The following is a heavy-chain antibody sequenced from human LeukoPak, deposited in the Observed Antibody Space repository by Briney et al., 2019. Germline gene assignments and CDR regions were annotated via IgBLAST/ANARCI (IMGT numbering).Heavy chain of an antibody. D-gene: IGHD2-15*01. CDR2: IYTSGST. CDR3: ARDTGYCSGGSCYSGRVWFDP. Sequence: SETLSLTCTVSGGSISSYYWSWIRQPAGKGLEWIGRIYTSGSTNYNPSLKSRVTISVDTSKNQFSLKLSSVTAADTAVYYCARDTGYCSGGSCYSGRVWFDPWGQGTLVTVSS. V-gene: IGHV4-4*07. J-gene: IGHJ5*02. CDR1: GGSISSYY.